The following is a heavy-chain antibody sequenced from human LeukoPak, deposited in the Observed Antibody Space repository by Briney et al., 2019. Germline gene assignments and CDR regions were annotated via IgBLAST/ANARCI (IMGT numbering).Heavy chain of an antibody. J-gene: IGHJ4*02. CDR1: GFTFNNYA. Sequence: PGGSLRLSCAASGFTFNNYAMSWVRQAPGKGLEWVSALSGNGGSTYYADSVKGRFTISRDNSNNTLQLQMNSLRAEDTAVYYCTRSGTTVFEGVEVWVPHYFDYWGQGTLVTVSS. CDR3: TRSGTTVFEGVEVWVPHYFDY. CDR2: LSGNGGST. D-gene: IGHD4-17*01. V-gene: IGHV3-23*01.